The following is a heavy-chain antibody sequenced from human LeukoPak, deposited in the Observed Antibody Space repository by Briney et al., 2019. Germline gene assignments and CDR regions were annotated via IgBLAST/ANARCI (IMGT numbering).Heavy chain of an antibody. CDR3: ARDPPAVAANTYG. Sequence: GGSLRLSCAASGFTVSDNYMRWVRQAPGKGLEWVSLIYSGGATFYADAVKGRFTISRDGSKNTLYLQMNSLRAEDTAVYYCARDPPAVAANTYGWGQGTLVTVSS. D-gene: IGHD6-6*01. V-gene: IGHV3-66*01. CDR2: IYSGGAT. CDR1: GFTVSDNY. J-gene: IGHJ4*02.